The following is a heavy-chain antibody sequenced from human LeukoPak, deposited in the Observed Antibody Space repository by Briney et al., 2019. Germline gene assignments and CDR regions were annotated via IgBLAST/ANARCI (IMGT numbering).Heavy chain of an antibody. CDR2: IYYSGST. CDR1: GGSISSSSYY. V-gene: IGHV4-39*07. Sequence: SETLSLTCTVSGGSISSSSYYWGWIRQPPGKGLEWIGSIYYSGSTNYNPSLKSRVTISADTSKNQFSLKLYSVTAADTAVYYCATRKLGNDYWGQGTLVTVSS. J-gene: IGHJ4*02. D-gene: IGHD7-27*01. CDR3: ATRKLGNDY.